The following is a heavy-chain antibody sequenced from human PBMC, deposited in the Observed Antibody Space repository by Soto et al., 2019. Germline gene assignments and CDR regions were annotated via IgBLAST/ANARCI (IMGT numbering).Heavy chain of an antibody. CDR3: ATEELCGADCYFFKH. J-gene: IGHJ4*02. CDR1: GFNLRNYE. Sequence: EVQLLETGRGSVHVGGSLRLSCAVSGFNLRNYEMNWVRQVPGKGLEWISKISGSNNNIYYADSVQGRFTISRDNANNVLFLQMNSLRAEDTATYHCATEELCGADCYFFKHWGQGTLVTVSS. V-gene: IGHV3-48*03. CDR2: ISGSNNNI. D-gene: IGHD2-21*02.